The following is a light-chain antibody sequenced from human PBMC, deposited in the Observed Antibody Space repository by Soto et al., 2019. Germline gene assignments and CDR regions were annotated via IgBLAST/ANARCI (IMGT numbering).Light chain of an antibody. J-gene: IGLJ2*01. CDR3: SSYAGSNTVV. Sequence: QSALTQPPSASGSPGQSVTISRTGTSSDVGGYNYVSWYQQHPGKAPKLMIYEVSKRPSGVPDRFSGSKSGNTASLTVSGLQAEDEADYYCSSYAGSNTVVFGGGTTVTVL. CDR1: SSDVGGYNY. CDR2: EVS. V-gene: IGLV2-8*01.